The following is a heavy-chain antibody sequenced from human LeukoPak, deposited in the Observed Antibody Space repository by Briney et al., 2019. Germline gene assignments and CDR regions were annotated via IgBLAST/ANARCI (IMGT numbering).Heavy chain of an antibody. J-gene: IGHJ5*02. CDR3: ARLSPGLRVWFGELSRNWFDP. CDR2: INHSGST. Sequence: SETLSLTCAVCGGSFSGYYWSWIRQPPGKGLEWIGEINHSGSTNYNPSLKSRVTISVDTSKNQFSLKLSSVTAADTAVYYCARLSPGLRVWFGELSRNWFDPWGQGTLVTVSS. D-gene: IGHD3-10*01. CDR1: GGSFSGYY. V-gene: IGHV4-34*01.